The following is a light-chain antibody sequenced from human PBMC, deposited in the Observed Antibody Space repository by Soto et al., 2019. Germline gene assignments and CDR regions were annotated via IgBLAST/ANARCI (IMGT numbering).Light chain of an antibody. CDR3: SSYTTSRAYV. Sequence: QSGLAQPASVSRSPGHSIPICCTGTSSDVGAYNYVSWYQQQSGKAPKLIIHGVSNRPSGVSNRFSGSKSGNTASLTISGLQAEDEADYYCSSYTTSRAYVFGIGTKVTVL. V-gene: IGLV2-14*01. CDR1: SSDVGAYNY. CDR2: GVS. J-gene: IGLJ1*01.